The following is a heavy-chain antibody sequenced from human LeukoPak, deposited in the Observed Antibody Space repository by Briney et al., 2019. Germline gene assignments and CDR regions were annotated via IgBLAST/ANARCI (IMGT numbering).Heavy chain of an antibody. CDR1: GFTFNSYW. Sequence: GGSLRLSCAASGFTFNSYWMHWVRHAPGKGLVWVSRINSDGSSTSYADSVKGRFTISRDNAKNTLYLQMNSLRAEDTAVYYCARAAATGTVDYWGQGTLVTVSS. CDR2: INSDGSST. V-gene: IGHV3-74*01. CDR3: ARAAATGTVDY. J-gene: IGHJ4*02. D-gene: IGHD1-1*01.